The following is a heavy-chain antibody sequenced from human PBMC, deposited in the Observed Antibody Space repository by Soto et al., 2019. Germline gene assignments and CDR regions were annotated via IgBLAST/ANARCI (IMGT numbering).Heavy chain of an antibody. CDR3: ARRKMTTHYFET. Sequence: EVQLLESGGGLVQPGGSLRLSCSASGFTVSGNYMSWVRQAPGKGLEWVSVIYSGGSTYYADSVKGRFTISRDNSKNPLYLQMNSLRVEDTAVYFCARRKMTTHYFETWGQGTLVTVSS. V-gene: IGHV3-66*04. CDR2: IYSGGST. J-gene: IGHJ4*02. CDR1: GFTVSGNY.